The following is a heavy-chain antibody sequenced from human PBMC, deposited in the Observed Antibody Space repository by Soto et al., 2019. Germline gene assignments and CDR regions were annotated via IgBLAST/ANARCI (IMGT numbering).Heavy chain of an antibody. J-gene: IGHJ4*02. CDR1: GGFFSTNC. CDR2: IDNRGRT. CDR3: ARKCVEATWCAINF. Sequence: PSETLSLTCAVHGGFFSTNCWMWIRQPPGKGLEWIGEIDNRGRTNYHPSLKSRVTGALDTSKSQVSLKLTSVPAADKAVYYCARKCVEATWCAINFWGQGTLVTVSS. V-gene: IGHV4-34*01. D-gene: IGHD2-8*01.